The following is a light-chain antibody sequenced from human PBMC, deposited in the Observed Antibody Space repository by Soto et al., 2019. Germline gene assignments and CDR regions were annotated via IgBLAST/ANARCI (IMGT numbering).Light chain of an antibody. V-gene: IGKV3-20*01. J-gene: IGKJ2*01. Sequence: EIVLTQSLGTLSLSPGVTASLTCWASQSVSSCYLAWYQQKPGQAPRLLIYGASSRATGIPDSFTGSGSETDFTLTISRLEPEDLAVYYCQQYGSSSYTFGQGTKLEIK. CDR1: QSVSSCY. CDR3: QQYGSSSYT. CDR2: GAS.